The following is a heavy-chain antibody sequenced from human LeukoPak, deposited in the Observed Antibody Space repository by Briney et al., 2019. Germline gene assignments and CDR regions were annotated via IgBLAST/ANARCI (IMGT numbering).Heavy chain of an antibody. CDR1: GGTFSSYA. J-gene: IGHJ3*02. V-gene: IGHV1-69*04. CDR3: ARGDYDSSGYYYSPI. D-gene: IGHD3-22*01. CDR2: IIPILGIA. Sequence: VASVKVSCKASGGTFSSYAISWVRQAPGQGLEWMGRIIPILGIANYAQKFQGRVTITADKSTSTAYMELSSLRSEDTAVYYCARGDYDSSGYYYSPIWGQGTMVTVSS.